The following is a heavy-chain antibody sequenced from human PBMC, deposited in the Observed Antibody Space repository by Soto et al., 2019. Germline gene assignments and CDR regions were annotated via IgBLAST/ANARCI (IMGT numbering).Heavy chain of an antibody. CDR3: VRRVSGNYDY. J-gene: IGHJ4*02. CDR2: ISSNGGTT. D-gene: IGHD1-7*01. CDR1: GFTFSSYD. V-gene: IGHV3-64*01. Sequence: EVQLAESGGGMVQPGGSLRLSCVASGFTFSSYDMHWVRQAPGKGLEYVSSISSNGGTTYYGNSVKGRFTISRDNSKTKLYLQMGSLRAEDMAVYYCVRRVSGNYDYWGEGTLVTVSS.